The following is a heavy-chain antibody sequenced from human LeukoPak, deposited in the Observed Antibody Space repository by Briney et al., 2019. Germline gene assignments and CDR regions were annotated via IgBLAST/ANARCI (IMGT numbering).Heavy chain of an antibody. V-gene: IGHV3-21*01. CDR3: ARTDSGSYYVHFDS. Sequence: GGSLRLPCAASGFTFSSYSMNWVRQAPGKGLEWVSSISSSSSYIYYADSVKGRFTISRDNAKNSLYLHMNSLRAEDTAVYYCARTDSGSYYVHFDSWGQGTLVTVSS. D-gene: IGHD1-26*01. CDR1: GFTFSSYS. CDR2: ISSSSSYI. J-gene: IGHJ4*02.